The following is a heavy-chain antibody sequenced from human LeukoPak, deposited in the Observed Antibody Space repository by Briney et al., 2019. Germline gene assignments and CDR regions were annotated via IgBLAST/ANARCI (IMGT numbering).Heavy chain of an antibody. V-gene: IGHV4-39*01. CDR3: ARQAGSYLSYFDY. Sequence: PSETLSLTCTVSGGSISSSNYFWGWIRQPPGKGLVWIGSIYYSGSTYYNPSLKSRVTISVDTSKNQFSLQLSSVTAADTAVYYCARQAGSYLSYFDYWGQGTLVTASS. CDR2: IYYSGST. CDR1: GGSISSSNYF. D-gene: IGHD1-26*01. J-gene: IGHJ4*02.